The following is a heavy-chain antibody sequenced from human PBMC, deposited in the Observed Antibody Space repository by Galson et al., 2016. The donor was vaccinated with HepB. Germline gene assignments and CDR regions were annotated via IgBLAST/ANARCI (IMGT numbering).Heavy chain of an antibody. D-gene: IGHD3-10*01. Sequence: SLRLSCAASGFSFSTSVMHWVRQAPGKGLEWVAVIWNDGNNKFYGDSVKGRFTISRDNSKNTLYLQMKSLRVEDTAVYYCARDDSTSGGWDWCFGLWGRGTLVTVSS. V-gene: IGHV3-33*01. CDR3: ARDDSTSGGWDWCFGL. CDR2: IWNDGNNK. J-gene: IGHJ2*01. CDR1: GFSFSTSV.